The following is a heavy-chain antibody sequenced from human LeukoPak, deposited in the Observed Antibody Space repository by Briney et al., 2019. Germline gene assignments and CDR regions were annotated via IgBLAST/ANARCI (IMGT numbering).Heavy chain of an antibody. J-gene: IGHJ6*02. D-gene: IGHD2/OR15-2a*01. CDR1: GFTFSSYW. CDR2: IKQDGSEK. CDR3: ARDFYGPYYYYGMDV. V-gene: IGHV3-7*05. Sequence: GGSLRLSCAASGFTFSSYWMSWVRQAPGKGLEWGANIKQDGSEKYYVDSVKGRFTISRDNAKNSLYLQMNSLRAEDTAVYYCARDFYGPYYYYGMDVWGQGTTVTVSS.